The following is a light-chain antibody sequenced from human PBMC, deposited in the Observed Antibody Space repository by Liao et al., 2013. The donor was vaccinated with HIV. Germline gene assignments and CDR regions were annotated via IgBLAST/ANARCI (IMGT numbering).Light chain of an antibody. CDR1: KLGDKY. CDR3: QAWDSSTGV. V-gene: IGLV3-1*01. Sequence: YELTQPPSVSVSPGQTASITCSGDKLGDKYAYWYQQKPGQSPVLVIYQNGKRPSGIPERFSGSNSGNTATLTISGTQAMDEADYYCQAWDSSTGVFGSGTKVTVL. CDR2: QNG. J-gene: IGLJ1*01.